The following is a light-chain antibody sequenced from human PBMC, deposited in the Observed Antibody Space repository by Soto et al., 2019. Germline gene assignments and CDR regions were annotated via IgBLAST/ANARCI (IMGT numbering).Light chain of an antibody. CDR2: GAS. CDR3: QQDYNLPLT. Sequence: PGERVTLSCRAWQSASSSYLTWYQQKPGQAPRLLIYGASTRATGIPARFSGSGSGTDFTLTISSLQPEDFAVYYCQQDYNLPLTFGGGTKVDIK. CDR1: QSASSSY. V-gene: IGKV3D-7*01. J-gene: IGKJ4*01.